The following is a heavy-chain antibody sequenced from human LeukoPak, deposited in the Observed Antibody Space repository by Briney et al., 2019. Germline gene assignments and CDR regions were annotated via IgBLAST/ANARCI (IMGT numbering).Heavy chain of an antibody. Sequence: GGSLRLSCAASGFTFSSYSMNWVRQAPGKGLEWVSYISSSSSTIYYADSVKGRFTISRDNAKNSLYLQMNSLRAEDTAVYYCARPHYYDSSGYYDYFDYWGQGTLVTVSS. D-gene: IGHD3-22*01. CDR1: GFTFSSYS. CDR2: ISSSSSTI. V-gene: IGHV3-48*01. CDR3: ARPHYYDSSGYYDYFDY. J-gene: IGHJ4*02.